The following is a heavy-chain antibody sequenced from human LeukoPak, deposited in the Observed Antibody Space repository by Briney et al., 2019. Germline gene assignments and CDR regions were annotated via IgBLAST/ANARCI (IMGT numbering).Heavy chain of an antibody. Sequence: SETLSLTCTVSGGSISGYYWSWIRQPPGKGLEWIGEINHSGSTNYNPSLKSRVTISVDTSKNQFSLKLSSVTAADTAVYYCARGRVLRFLEWLGSRLFYMDVWGKGTTVTVSS. CDR1: GGSISGYY. CDR3: ARGRVLRFLEWLGSRLFYMDV. D-gene: IGHD3-3*01. CDR2: INHSGST. J-gene: IGHJ6*03. V-gene: IGHV4-34*01.